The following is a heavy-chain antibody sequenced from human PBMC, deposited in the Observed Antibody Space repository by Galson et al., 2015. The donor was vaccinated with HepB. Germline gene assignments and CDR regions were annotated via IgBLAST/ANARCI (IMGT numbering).Heavy chain of an antibody. J-gene: IGHJ4*02. CDR2: IIPVFATT. Sequence: SVKVSCKASGGTFRSYGVCWVRQAPGQGLEWVGGIIPVFATTNYAQKFQGRVTITADKSTSTAYMELSSLRSEDTAMYYCARAWDSSGYGIDYWGQGTLVTVSS. CDR3: ARAWDSSGYGIDY. D-gene: IGHD3-22*01. CDR1: GGTFRSYG. V-gene: IGHV1-69*06.